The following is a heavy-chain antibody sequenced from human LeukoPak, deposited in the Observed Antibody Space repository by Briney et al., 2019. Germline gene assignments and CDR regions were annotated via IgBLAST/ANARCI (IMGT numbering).Heavy chain of an antibody. V-gene: IGHV4-59*08. CDR1: GGSISSYY. Sequence: SETLSLTCTVSGGSISSYYWSWNRQPPGKGLEWIGYIYYSGSTNYNPSLKSRVTISVDTSKNQFSLKLSSVTAADTAVYYCARHDAGIAAAGTSAIYYYYYGMDVWGQGTTVTVSS. D-gene: IGHD6-13*01. CDR2: IYYSGST. J-gene: IGHJ6*02. CDR3: ARHDAGIAAAGTSAIYYYYYGMDV.